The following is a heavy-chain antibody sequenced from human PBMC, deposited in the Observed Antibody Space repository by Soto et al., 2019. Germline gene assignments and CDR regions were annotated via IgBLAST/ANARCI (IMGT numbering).Heavy chain of an antibody. CDR2: IYHSGNT. CDR1: GGSISSSNW. D-gene: IGHD3-16*01. Sequence: QVQLQESGPGLVKPSGTLSLTCAFSGGSISSSNWWSWVRQPPGKGLEWIGQIYHSGNTNYNTSLKSSVTILVQKSKNQFSLKLSSVTAADTAVYYCARVGLGALYFDYWGQGTLVTVCS. CDR3: ARVGLGALYFDY. V-gene: IGHV4-4*02. J-gene: IGHJ4*02.